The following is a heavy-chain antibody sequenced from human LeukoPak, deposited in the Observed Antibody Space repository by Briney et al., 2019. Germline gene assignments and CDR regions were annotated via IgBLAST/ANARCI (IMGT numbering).Heavy chain of an antibody. CDR2: ISSSGSTI. V-gene: IGHV3-48*03. CDR1: GFTFSNYE. J-gene: IGHJ4*02. D-gene: IGHD3-22*01. Sequence: GGSLRLSCVASGFTFSNYEMNWVRQAPGKGLEWVSYISSSGSTIYYADSVKGRFTIPRDNAKNSLYLQMNSLRAEDTAVYYCAREEDYDGSGSYGPFDYWGQGTLVTVSS. CDR3: AREEDYDGSGSYGPFDY.